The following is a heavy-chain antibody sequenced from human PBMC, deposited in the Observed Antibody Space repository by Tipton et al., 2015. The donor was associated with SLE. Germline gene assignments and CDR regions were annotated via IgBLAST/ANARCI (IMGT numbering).Heavy chain of an antibody. CDR2: INPGGST. Sequence: TLSLTCAVSGESFGDSYWNWIRQPPGKGLEWIGEINPGGSTNYNPSLKSRITISVDTSQNQFSLKLSSVTAADTAVYYCARFMISVGFDYWGQGTLVTVSS. D-gene: IGHD3-16*01. CDR3: ARFMISVGFDY. V-gene: IGHV4-34*09. J-gene: IGHJ4*02. CDR1: GESFGDSY.